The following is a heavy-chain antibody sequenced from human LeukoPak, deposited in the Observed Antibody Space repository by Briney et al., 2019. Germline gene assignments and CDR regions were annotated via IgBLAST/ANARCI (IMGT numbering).Heavy chain of an antibody. V-gene: IGHV3-9*01. CDR2: ISWNSGSI. Sequence: GGSLRLSCAASGFTFDDYAMHWVRHAPGKGLEWVSGISWNSGSIGYADSVKGRFTISRDNAKNSLYLQMNSLRAEDTALYYCAKDWVGYGSGSFDYWGQGTLVTVSS. J-gene: IGHJ4*02. CDR1: GFTFDDYA. D-gene: IGHD3-10*01. CDR3: AKDWVGYGSGSFDY.